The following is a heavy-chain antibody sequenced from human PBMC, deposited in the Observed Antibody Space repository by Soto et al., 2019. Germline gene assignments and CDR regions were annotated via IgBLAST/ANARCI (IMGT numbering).Heavy chain of an antibody. Sequence: SETLSLTCTVSGGSISSGDYYWSWIRQPPGKGLEWIGYIYYSGSTYYNPSLKSRGTISVDTSKNQFSLKLSSVTAADTAVYYCARGDYDSSGYHYGMDVWGQGTTVTVSS. V-gene: IGHV4-30-4*01. CDR3: ARGDYDSSGYHYGMDV. CDR2: IYYSGST. D-gene: IGHD3-22*01. CDR1: GGSISSGDYY. J-gene: IGHJ6*02.